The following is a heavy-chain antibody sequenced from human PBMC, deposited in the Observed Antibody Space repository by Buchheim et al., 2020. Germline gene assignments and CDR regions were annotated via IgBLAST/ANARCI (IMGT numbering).Heavy chain of an antibody. CDR1: GFTFSSYA. Sequence: QVQLVESGGGVVQPGRSLRLSCAASGFTFSSYAMHWVRQAPGKGLEWVAVISYDGSNKYYADSVKDRFTISRDNSKNTLYLQMNSLRAEDTAVYYCARDYDSSGYYYYGMDVWGQGTT. D-gene: IGHD3-22*01. V-gene: IGHV3-30*04. J-gene: IGHJ6*02. CDR3: ARDYDSSGYYYYGMDV. CDR2: ISYDGSNK.